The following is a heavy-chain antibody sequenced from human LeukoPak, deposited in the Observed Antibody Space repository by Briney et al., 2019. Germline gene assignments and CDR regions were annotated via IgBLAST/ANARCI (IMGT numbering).Heavy chain of an antibody. CDR2: LDWDDDK. D-gene: IGHD6-19*01. CDR1: EFLRRASGMR. J-gene: IGHJ3*02. Sequence: GSGAALVKPTQTLTLTWTFSEFLRRASGMRVGWIRQPPGKSLEWLALLDWDDDKFYSTSLKTRLTISKDTSTKQVVITMTNMDPVDTATYYCARIPHRIAVAGSPHDAFDIWGQGTMVTVSS. CDR3: ARIPHRIAVAGSPHDAFDI. V-gene: IGHV2-70*04.